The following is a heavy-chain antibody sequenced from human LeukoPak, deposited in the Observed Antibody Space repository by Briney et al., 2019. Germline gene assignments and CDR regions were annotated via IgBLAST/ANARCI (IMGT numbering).Heavy chain of an antibody. CDR1: GFTFSSYW. D-gene: IGHD3-10*01. Sequence: PGGSLRLSCAASGFTFSSYWMNWVRQAPGKGLEWVANIKQDGSVKNYVDSVKGRFTISRDNAENSLFLQMNSLRAEDTAVYYCARDPSGSPVFDPWGQGTLVTVSS. J-gene: IGHJ5*02. V-gene: IGHV3-7*01. CDR3: ARDPSGSPVFDP. CDR2: IKQDGSVK.